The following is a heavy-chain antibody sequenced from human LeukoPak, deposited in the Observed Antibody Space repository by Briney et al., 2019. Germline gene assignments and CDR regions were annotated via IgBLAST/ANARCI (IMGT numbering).Heavy chain of an antibody. V-gene: IGHV3-23*01. J-gene: IGHJ6*02. Sequence: GGSLRLSCAASGFTFSSYAMSWVRQAPGKGLEWVSAISGSGGSTYYADSVKGRFTISRDNSKNTLYLQMNSLRAEDTAVYYCARETLFPSTQYYYYYGMDVWGQGTTVTVSS. CDR3: ARETLFPSTQYYYYYGMDV. CDR2: ISGSGGST. D-gene: IGHD2-21*01. CDR1: GFTFSSYA.